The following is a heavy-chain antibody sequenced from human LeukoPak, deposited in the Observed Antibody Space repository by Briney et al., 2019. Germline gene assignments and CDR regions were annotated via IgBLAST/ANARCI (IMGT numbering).Heavy chain of an antibody. CDR3: ARSRKEYYYDSSGPDAFDI. V-gene: IGHV3-66*01. CDR1: GFTVSSNY. Sequence: PGGSLRLSCAASGFTVSSNYMNWVRQAPGKGLEWVSVIYSGGSTSYADSVKGRFTISRDNSKNTLYLQMNSLRAEDTAVYYCARSRKEYYYDSSGPDAFDIWGQGTMVTVSS. D-gene: IGHD3-22*01. CDR2: IYSGGST. J-gene: IGHJ3*02.